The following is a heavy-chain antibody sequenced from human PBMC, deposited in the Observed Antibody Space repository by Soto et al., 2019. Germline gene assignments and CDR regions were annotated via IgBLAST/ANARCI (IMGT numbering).Heavy chain of an antibody. CDR3: TTDRGSGWYRVDH. CDR2: IKSKTDGGTT. CDR1: GFAFSNAW. Sequence: EVQLVESGGGLVKPGGSLRLSCAASGFAFSNAWMNWVRQAPGKGLEWVGRIKSKTDGGTTDYAAPVKGRFTISRDDSKNTLYLQMNNLKTEDTAVYYCTTDRGSGWYRVDHWGQGTLVTVSS. D-gene: IGHD6-19*01. J-gene: IGHJ4*02. V-gene: IGHV3-15*07.